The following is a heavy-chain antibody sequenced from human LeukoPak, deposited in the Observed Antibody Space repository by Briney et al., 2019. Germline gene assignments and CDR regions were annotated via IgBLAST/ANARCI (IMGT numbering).Heavy chain of an antibody. Sequence: SEALSLTCTVSGGSISSYSWSWIRQPPGKGLEWIGYIYYSGSTNYNPSLKSRVTISVDTSKNQFSLRLSSVTAADTAVYYCARSHSAWTSFDYWGQGTLVAVSS. CDR1: GGSISSYS. CDR3: ARSHSAWTSFDY. V-gene: IGHV4-59*01. J-gene: IGHJ4*02. CDR2: IYYSGST. D-gene: IGHD3/OR15-3a*01.